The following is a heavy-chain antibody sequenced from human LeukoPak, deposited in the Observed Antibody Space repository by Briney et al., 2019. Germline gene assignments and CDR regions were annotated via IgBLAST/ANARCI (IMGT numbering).Heavy chain of an antibody. CDR1: GGSIISSTYH. D-gene: IGHD6-6*01. Sequence: SETLSLTCTVSGGSIISSTYHWGWIRQPPGQGLEWIGTIHYSGNTYYNPSLKSRISMSVDTSKNQVSLTVTSVTAADTAVYYCARDTCSSSTDFWGQGLLVSVCS. CDR3: ARDTCSSSTDF. V-gene: IGHV4-39*07. CDR2: IHYSGNT. J-gene: IGHJ4*02.